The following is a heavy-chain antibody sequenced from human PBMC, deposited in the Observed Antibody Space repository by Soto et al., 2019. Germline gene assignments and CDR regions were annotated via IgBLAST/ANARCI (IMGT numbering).Heavy chain of an antibody. Sequence: PSETLSLTCAVYGGSFSGYYWSWIRQPPGKGLEWIGEINHSGSTNYNPSLKSRVTISVDTSKNQFSLKLSSVTAADTAVYYCARRPDRGSSSWYDWFDPWGQGTRVTVSS. CDR3: ARRPDRGSSSWYDWFDP. D-gene: IGHD6-13*01. V-gene: IGHV4-34*01. CDR1: GGSFSGYY. J-gene: IGHJ5*02. CDR2: INHSGST.